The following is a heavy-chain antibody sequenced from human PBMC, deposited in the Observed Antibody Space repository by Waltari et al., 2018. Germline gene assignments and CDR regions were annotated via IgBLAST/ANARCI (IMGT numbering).Heavy chain of an antibody. CDR3: ARVYSSPPHYYYYYMDV. V-gene: IGHV4-4*07. D-gene: IGHD6-13*01. Sequence: QVQLQESGPGLVKPSETLSLTCTVSGGSISSYYWSWIRQPAGKGLEWIGRIYTSGRTNYNPSLKSRVTMSVDTSKNQFSLKLSSVTAADTAVYYCARVYSSPPHYYYYYMDVWGKGTTVTISS. CDR2: IYTSGRT. CDR1: GGSISSYY. J-gene: IGHJ6*03.